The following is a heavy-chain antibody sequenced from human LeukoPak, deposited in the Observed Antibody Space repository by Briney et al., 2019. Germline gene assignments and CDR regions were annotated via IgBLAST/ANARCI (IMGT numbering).Heavy chain of an antibody. CDR2: ISGSSDTT. CDR1: GFTFSSYA. CDR3: AKGIAVTGNSQYFDY. J-gene: IGHJ4*02. D-gene: IGHD6-19*01. V-gene: IGHV3-23*01. Sequence: GGSLRLSCAASGFTFSSYAMSWVRQAPGKGLEWVSLISGSSDTTYYADSVKGRFTISRDNSKNTVYLQMDSLRAEDTAIYYCAKGIAVTGNSQYFDYWGQGTLVIVSS.